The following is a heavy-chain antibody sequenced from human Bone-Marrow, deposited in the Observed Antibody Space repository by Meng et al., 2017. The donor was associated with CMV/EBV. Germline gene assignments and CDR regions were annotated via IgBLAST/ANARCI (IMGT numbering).Heavy chain of an antibody. CDR3: AKESSWYLERGGYYYGMDV. D-gene: IGHD6-13*01. V-gene: IGHV3-7*03. J-gene: IGHJ6*02. CDR1: GFTFSNYW. CDR2: IKEDGSEK. Sequence: GESLKISCAASGFTFSNYWMSWVRQAPGKGLEWVANIKEDGSEKYYVDSVKGRFTISRDNSKNTLYLQMNSLRAEDTAVYYCAKESSWYLERGGYYYGMDVWGQGTTVTVSS.